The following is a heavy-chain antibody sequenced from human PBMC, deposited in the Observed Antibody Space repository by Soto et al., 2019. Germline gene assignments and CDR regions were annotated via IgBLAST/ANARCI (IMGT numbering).Heavy chain of an antibody. D-gene: IGHD1-1*01. CDR1: GYSFTSYW. CDR3: ATISTTGTGTGPRWFDP. Sequence: PGESLKISCKGSGYSFTSYWIGWVRQMPGKGLEWMGIIYPGDSDTRYSPSFQGQVTISADKSISTAYLQWSSLKASDAAMYYCATISTTGTGTGPRWFDPWGQGTLVTVSS. CDR2: IYPGDSDT. J-gene: IGHJ5*02. V-gene: IGHV5-51*01.